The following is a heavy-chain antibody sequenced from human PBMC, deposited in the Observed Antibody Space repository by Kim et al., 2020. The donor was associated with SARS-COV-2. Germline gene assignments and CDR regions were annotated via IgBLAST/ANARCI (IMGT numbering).Heavy chain of an antibody. V-gene: IGHV3-33*01. CDR2: IWYDGSNK. J-gene: IGHJ6*02. Sequence: GGSLRLSCAASGFTFSSYGMHWVRQAPGKGLEWVAVIWYDGSNKYYADSVKGRFTISRDNSKNTLYLQMNSLRAEDTAVYYCARAESYYYGMDVWGQGTTVTVSS. CDR3: ARAESYYYGMDV. CDR1: GFTFSSYG.